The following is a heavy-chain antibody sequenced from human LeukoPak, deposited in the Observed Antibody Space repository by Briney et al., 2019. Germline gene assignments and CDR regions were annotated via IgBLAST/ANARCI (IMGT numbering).Heavy chain of an antibody. CDR1: GYTFTGYY. V-gene: IGHV1-2*06. D-gene: IGHD2-2*03. CDR2: IHPNSGGT. CDR3: ARELDIGAYRTTDY. Sequence: GASVKVSCKASGYTFTGYYLHLVRQTPGQGLEWLGRIHPNSGGTNYPQKFQGRVTMTSDTSINTAYMELTRLTSDDTAVYYCARELDIGAYRTTDYWGQGTLVTVSP. J-gene: IGHJ4*02.